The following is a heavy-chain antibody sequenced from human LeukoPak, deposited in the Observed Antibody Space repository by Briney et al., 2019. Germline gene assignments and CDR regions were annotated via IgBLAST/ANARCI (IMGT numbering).Heavy chain of an antibody. J-gene: IGHJ4*02. D-gene: IGHD5-24*01. V-gene: IGHV4-4*09. CDR1: GGSISSYY. CDR2: IYTGGST. Sequence: SETLSLTCTVSGGSISSYYWSWIRQPPGKGLEWIGYIYTGGSTNSNPSLKGRVTTSVDTSKNQFSLKLTSVTAADTAVYYCASSRDGYSYYYFDSWGQGTLVTVS. CDR3: ASSRDGYSYYYFDS.